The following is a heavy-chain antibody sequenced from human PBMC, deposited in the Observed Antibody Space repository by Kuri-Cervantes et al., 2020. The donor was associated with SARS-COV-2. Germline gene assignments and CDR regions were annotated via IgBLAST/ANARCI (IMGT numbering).Heavy chain of an antibody. V-gene: IGHV3-43*02. J-gene: IGHJ6*03. Sequence: LSLTCAASGFTFDDYAMHWVRQAPGKGLEWVSLISGDGGSTYYADSVKGRFTISRDNSKNSLYLQMNSLRAEDTAVYYCARGYCSSTSCYSGYMDVWGKGTTVTVSS. CDR3: ARGYCSSTSCYSGYMDV. CDR2: ISGDGGST. CDR1: GFTFDDYA. D-gene: IGHD2-2*01.